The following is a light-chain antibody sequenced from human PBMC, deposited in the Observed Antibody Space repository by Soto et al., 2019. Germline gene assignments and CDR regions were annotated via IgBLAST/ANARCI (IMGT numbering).Light chain of an antibody. J-gene: IGKJ4*01. V-gene: IGKV1-9*01. CDR1: QAITNN. CDR2: QES. Sequence: DLQLTQSPVFLSASVGDRVTITCRASQAITNNLAWYQQKPGKPPRLLIYQESTLQSGVPSRFSGSKSGTQFTLTIDSLQPEDFATYYCQQVKSYPRTFGGGTKVEIK. CDR3: QQVKSYPRT.